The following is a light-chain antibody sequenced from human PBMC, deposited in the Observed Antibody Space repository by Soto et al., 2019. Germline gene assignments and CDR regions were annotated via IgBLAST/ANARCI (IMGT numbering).Light chain of an antibody. CDR1: QSVHNY. CDR3: QHCDYLPI. Sequence: EIVLTQSPATLSLSPGERATLSCRASQSVHNYLAWYQQKPGQAPRLLIYHADKRATGVPARFSGGGSGTDFTLTITSLEPEDVATYYCQHCDYLPIFGPGTTVDFK. CDR2: HAD. V-gene: IGKV3-11*01. J-gene: IGKJ3*01.